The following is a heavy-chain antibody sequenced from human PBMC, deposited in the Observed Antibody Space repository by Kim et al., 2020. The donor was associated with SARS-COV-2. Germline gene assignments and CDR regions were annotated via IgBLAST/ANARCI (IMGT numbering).Heavy chain of an antibody. CDR3: TRHGYGGSYYVDDAFDI. V-gene: IGHV3-73*01. J-gene: IGHJ3*02. CDR1: GFTFSGSA. D-gene: IGHD1-26*01. CDR2: IRSKSNSYAT. Sequence: GGSLRLSCAASGFTFSGSAMHWVRQASGKGLEWVGRIRSKSNSYATAYAASVKGRFTISRDDSKNTAYLQMNSLKTEDTAVYYCTRHGYGGSYYVDDAFDIWGQGTMVTVSS.